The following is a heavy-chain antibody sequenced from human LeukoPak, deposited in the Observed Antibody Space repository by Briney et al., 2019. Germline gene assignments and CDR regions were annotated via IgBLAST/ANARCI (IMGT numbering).Heavy chain of an antibody. CDR2: IYPGDSDT. J-gene: IGHJ5*02. Sequence: GESLKISCKGSGYSFTSYWIGWVRQMPGEGLEWMGIIYPGDSDTRYSPSFQGQVTISADKSISTAYLQWSSLKASDTAMYYCARQRAVAGTSGWFDPWGQGTLVTVSS. D-gene: IGHD6-19*01. CDR1: GYSFTSYW. V-gene: IGHV5-51*01. CDR3: ARQRAVAGTSGWFDP.